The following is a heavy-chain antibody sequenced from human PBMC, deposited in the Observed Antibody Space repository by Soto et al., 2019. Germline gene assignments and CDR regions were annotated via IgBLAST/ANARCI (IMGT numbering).Heavy chain of an antibody. CDR1: GGSVSSGSYY. Sequence: LSLTCTVSGGSVSSGSYYWSWIRQPPGKGLEWIGYIYYSGSTNYNPSLKSRVTISVDTSKNQFSLKLSSVTAADTAVYYCARRTYYDFWSGHEKFDYWGQGTLVTVSS. CDR3: ARRTYYDFWSGHEKFDY. D-gene: IGHD3-3*01. V-gene: IGHV4-61*01. J-gene: IGHJ4*02. CDR2: IYYSGST.